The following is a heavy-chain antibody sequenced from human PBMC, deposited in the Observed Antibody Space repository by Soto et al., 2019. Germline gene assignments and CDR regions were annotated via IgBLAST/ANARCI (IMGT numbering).Heavy chain of an antibody. CDR3: ARGAVVVPNGLIAGMDV. V-gene: IGHV1-46*01. Sequence: ASVKVSCKPSGYSFSNFYVHWVRQAPGQGLEWMGIIDPSSGTTSYTQKFQERVTMTRDTSMSTVYMELSRLRSEDTAVYYCARGAVVVPNGLIAGMDVWGLGTTVTVSS. D-gene: IGHD2-15*01. CDR2: IDPSSGTT. CDR1: GYSFSNFY. J-gene: IGHJ6*02.